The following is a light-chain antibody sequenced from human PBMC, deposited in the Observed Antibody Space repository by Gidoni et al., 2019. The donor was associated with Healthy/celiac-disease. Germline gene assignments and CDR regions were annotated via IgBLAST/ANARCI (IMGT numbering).Light chain of an antibody. CDR2: AAS. CDR3: QQSYSTPPGT. V-gene: IGKV1-39*01. CDR1: QSISSY. Sequence: DIQMTQSPSSLSASVGDRVTITCRASQSISSYLNWYQQKPGKAPKLLIYAASSLQSGVPSRFSGSGSGKDFTLTISSLQPEDFATYYCQQSYSTPPGTFGPGTKVEIK. J-gene: IGKJ3*01.